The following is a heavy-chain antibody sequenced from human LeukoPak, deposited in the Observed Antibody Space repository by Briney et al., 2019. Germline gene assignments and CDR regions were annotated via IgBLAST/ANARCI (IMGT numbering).Heavy chain of an antibody. CDR1: GYTFTSYD. CDR2: MNPNSGNT. CDR3: ARGQHYDSSGYFNWFDP. J-gene: IGHJ5*02. V-gene: IGHV1-8*01. Sequence: ASVKVSCKASGYTFTSYDINWVRQATGQGLEWMGWMNPNSGNTGYAQKFQGRVTMTRNTSISTAYMELSSLRSEDTAVYYCARGQHYDSSGYFNWFDPWGQGTLVTVSS. D-gene: IGHD3-22*01.